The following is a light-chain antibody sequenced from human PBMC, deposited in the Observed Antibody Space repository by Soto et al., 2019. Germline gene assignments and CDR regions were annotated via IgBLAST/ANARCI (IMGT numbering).Light chain of an antibody. V-gene: IGLV1-44*01. CDR1: SSNIGTNA. Sequence: QSVLTQPPSASGTPGQRVTISCSGGSSNIGTNAVNWYQQLPGTAPKLLIYNNNQRPSGVPDRFSGSKSGTSASLAISGRPSEDGPDYSCAAWDDSLNGYVFGTGPKAT. CDR2: NNN. CDR3: AAWDDSLNGYV. J-gene: IGLJ1*01.